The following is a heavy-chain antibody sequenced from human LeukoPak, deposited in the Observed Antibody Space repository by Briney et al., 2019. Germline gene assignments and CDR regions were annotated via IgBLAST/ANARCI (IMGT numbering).Heavy chain of an antibody. J-gene: IGHJ4*02. D-gene: IGHD2-21*01. Sequence: GGSLRLSCAASEFTFSSYAMHWVRQAPGKGLEWVAVISYDGSSKYYADSVKGRFTISRDNSKNTLYLQMNSLRAEDTAVYYCAKDLFVSGPGDYWGQGTLVTVSS. V-gene: IGHV3-30*04. CDR3: AKDLFVSGPGDY. CDR1: EFTFSSYA. CDR2: ISYDGSSK.